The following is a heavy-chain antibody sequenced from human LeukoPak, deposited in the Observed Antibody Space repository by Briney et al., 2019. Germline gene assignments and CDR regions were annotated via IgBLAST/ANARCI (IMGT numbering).Heavy chain of an antibody. CDR3: ARGEYYDSSGYLVY. V-gene: IGHV4-39*07. CDR2: IYYSGST. J-gene: IGHJ4*02. Sequence: SETLSLTCTVSGGSISSSSYYWGWIRQPPGKGLEWIGSIYYSGSTYYNPSLKSRVTISVDMSKNQFSLKLSSVTAADTAVYYCARGEYYDSSGYLVYWGQGTLVTVSS. CDR1: GGSISSSSYY. D-gene: IGHD3-22*01.